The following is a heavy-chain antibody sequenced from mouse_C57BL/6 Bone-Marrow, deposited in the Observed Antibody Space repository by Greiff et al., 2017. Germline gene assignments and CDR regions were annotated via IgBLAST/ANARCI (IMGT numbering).Heavy chain of an antibody. J-gene: IGHJ1*03. CDR1: GYTFTSSW. Sequence: VQLQQPGAELVKPGASVKMSCKASGYTFTSSWITWVKQRPGQGLEWIGDIYPGSGSTNSNEKFKSKATLNVDTSSSTAYMQLSSLTSEDSAVYYCARPYYSNYWYFDVWGTGTTVTVSS. V-gene: IGHV1-55*01. D-gene: IGHD2-5*01. CDR3: ARPYYSNYWYFDV. CDR2: IYPGSGST.